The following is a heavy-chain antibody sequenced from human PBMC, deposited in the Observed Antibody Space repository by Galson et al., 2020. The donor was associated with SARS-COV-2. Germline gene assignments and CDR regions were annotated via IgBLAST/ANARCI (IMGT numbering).Heavy chain of an antibody. CDR2: ISAGNGNT. J-gene: IGHJ4*02. V-gene: IGHV1-18*01. CDR3: ARGNTGTDWNHEYFFDY. CDR1: GYTFSTYG. D-gene: IGHD3-10*01. Sequence: ASVKVSCKTSGYTFSTYGVNWVRQAPGQGLEWMGWISAGNGNTHYAQNFQGRVTLTRDTYTTTAYMELRSLRPDDTAVYYCARGNTGTDWNHEYFFDYWGQGTPVTVSS.